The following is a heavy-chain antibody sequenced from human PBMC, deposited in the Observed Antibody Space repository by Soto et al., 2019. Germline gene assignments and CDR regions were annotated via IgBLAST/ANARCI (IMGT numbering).Heavy chain of an antibody. Sequence: QVQLVQSGAGVRRPGSSGRVSCKASGGTCSRSTISWVRQAPGQGLAWVGGITPIFGKANSAQKFQGRGTITADESTSTAYMEVSSLKSEDTDLYFRARPWRSGSTNYYYAYWGHGTSVTVSS. CDR2: ITPIFGKA. V-gene: IGHV1-69*01. CDR1: GGTCSRST. D-gene: IGHD3-22*01. J-gene: IGHJ1*01. CDR3: ARPWRSGSTNYYYAY.